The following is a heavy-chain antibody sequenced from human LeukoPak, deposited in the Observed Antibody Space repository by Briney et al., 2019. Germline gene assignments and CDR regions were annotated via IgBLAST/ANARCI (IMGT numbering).Heavy chain of an antibody. CDR2: IYYSGST. CDR1: GGSISSSSYY. J-gene: IGHJ4*02. Sequence: SETLSLTCTVSGGSISSSSYYWGWIRQPPGKGLEWIGSIYYSGSTYYNPSLKRRVTISVDTSKNHFSLKLSSVTAADTAVYYCARGDYYGSGSYYAVKKYYFDYWGQGTLVTVSS. CDR3: ARGDYYGSGSYYAVKKYYFDY. V-gene: IGHV4-39*07. D-gene: IGHD3-10*01.